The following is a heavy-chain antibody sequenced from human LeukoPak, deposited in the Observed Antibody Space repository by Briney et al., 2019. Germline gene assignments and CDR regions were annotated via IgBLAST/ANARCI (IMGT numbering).Heavy chain of an antibody. CDR1: GFTFSSYS. Sequence: PGGSLRLSCAASGFTFSSYSMNWVRQAPGKGLEWVSYISSSSSTIYYADSVKGRFTISRDNAKNSLYLQMNSLRAEDAAVYYCARVDDFWSGYYGIDYWGQGALVTVSS. J-gene: IGHJ4*02. D-gene: IGHD3-3*01. V-gene: IGHV3-48*04. CDR3: ARVDDFWSGYYGIDY. CDR2: ISSSSSTI.